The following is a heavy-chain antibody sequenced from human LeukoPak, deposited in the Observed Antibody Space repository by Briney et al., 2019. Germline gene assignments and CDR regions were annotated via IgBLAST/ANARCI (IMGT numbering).Heavy chain of an antibody. J-gene: IGHJ5*02. V-gene: IGHV4-59*01. CDR1: GGSISSYY. CDR3: ARDFGNRGWFDP. Sequence: PSETLSLTCTFSGGSISSYYWIWIRQPPGKGLEWIGFIYYSGNTNYNPSLKSRVTISVDTSKNQFSLKLRSVTAADTAVYYCARDFGNRGWFDPWGQGTLVTVSS. CDR2: IYYSGNT. D-gene: IGHD1-14*01.